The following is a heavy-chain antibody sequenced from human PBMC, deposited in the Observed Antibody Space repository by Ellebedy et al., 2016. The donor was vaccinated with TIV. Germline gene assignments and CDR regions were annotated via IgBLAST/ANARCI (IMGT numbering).Heavy chain of an antibody. D-gene: IGHD6-6*01. CDR2: IYPGDSDT. Sequence: KVSXXGSGYSFTSYWIGWVRQMPGKGLEWMGIIYPGDSDTRYSPSFQGQVTISADKSISTAYLQWSSLKASDTAMYYCARTYSSSNNWFDPWGQGTLVTVSS. J-gene: IGHJ5*02. CDR1: GYSFTSYW. V-gene: IGHV5-51*01. CDR3: ARTYSSSNNWFDP.